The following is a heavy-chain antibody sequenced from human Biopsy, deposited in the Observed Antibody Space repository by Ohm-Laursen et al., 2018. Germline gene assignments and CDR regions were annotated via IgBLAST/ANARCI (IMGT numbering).Heavy chain of an antibody. CDR2: IYYSGST. Sequence: TLSLTCTVSGGSISSDYWSWIRQTPGKGLEWIGYIYYSGSTNYNPSLKSRVTISQDTSKNQFSQTLTSVTVADTAIYYCARRPYTRDNWFDPWGQGTLVTVSS. CDR3: ARRPYTRDNWFDP. CDR1: GGSISSDY. V-gene: IGHV4-59*08. J-gene: IGHJ5*02. D-gene: IGHD2-2*01.